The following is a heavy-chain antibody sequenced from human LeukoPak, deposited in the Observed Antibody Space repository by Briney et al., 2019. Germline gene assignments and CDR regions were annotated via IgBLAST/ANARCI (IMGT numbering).Heavy chain of an antibody. D-gene: IGHD2-15*01. V-gene: IGHV3-23*01. CDR2: ITGGGGST. Sequence: SGGSLRLSCAASGFTFSSYAMSWVRQAPGKGLEWVSAITGGGGSTYYADSVKGRFTISRDNSRNTLFLQMNSLRAEDTAVYYCAKAPVGSCSGGSCYPLDHWGQGTLVTVSS. CDR1: GFTFSSYA. CDR3: AKAPVGSCSGGSCYPLDH. J-gene: IGHJ5*02.